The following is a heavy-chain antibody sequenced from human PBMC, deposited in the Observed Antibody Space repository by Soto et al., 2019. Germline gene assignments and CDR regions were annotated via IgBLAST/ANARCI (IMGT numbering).Heavy chain of an antibody. J-gene: IGHJ4*02. CDR2: ISPYSGYT. CDR3: AREASVLIPAAQPSRFDS. Sequence: ASVKVSCKGFGYSFMKYGINWVRQAPGQGLEWVGWISPYSGYTHSAQKFHGRLTLTTDTAASIAYMELRILRSADTALYYCAREASVLIPAAQPSRFDSWGQGTLVTVSS. V-gene: IGHV1-18*01. D-gene: IGHD2-2*01. CDR1: GYSFMKYG.